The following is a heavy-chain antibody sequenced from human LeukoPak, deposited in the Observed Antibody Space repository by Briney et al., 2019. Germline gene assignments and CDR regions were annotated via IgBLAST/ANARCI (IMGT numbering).Heavy chain of an antibody. CDR2: IYYSGST. D-gene: IGHD4-17*01. CDR1: GGSISSYY. Sequence: KPSETLSLTCTVSGGSISSYYWSWIRQPPGKGLEWIGYIYYSGSTNYNPSLKSRVTISVDTSKNQFSLKLSSVTAADTAVYYCARAVEAMTTVTTSAPDAFDIWGQGTIVTVSS. J-gene: IGHJ3*02. CDR3: ARAVEAMTTVTTSAPDAFDI. V-gene: IGHV4-59*01.